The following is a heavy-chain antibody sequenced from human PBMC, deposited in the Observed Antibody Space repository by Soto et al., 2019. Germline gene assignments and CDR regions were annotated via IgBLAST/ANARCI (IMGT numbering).Heavy chain of an antibody. CDR1: GASVANDNW. V-gene: IGHV4-4*02. CDR2: VHHSVGN. J-gene: IGHJ6*02. Sequence: QVQLQESGPGLVKPSETLSLTCTVSGASVANDNWWSWVRQSPGKGLEWIGEVHHSVGNNNSPSLTSRVTISVDKSPNQFSLKLHSVTAADSAVYFCTRHFYYSMDVWGQGTTVTVS. CDR3: TRHFYYSMDV.